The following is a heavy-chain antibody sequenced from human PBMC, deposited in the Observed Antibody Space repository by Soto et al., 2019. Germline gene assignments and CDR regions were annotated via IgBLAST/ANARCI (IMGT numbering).Heavy chain of an antibody. J-gene: IGHJ6*02. CDR2: IKSKTDGGTT. CDR3: TTGGSRITIFGVVSGRYGMDV. Sequence: GGSLRLSCAASGFTFSNAWMNWVRQAPGKGLEWVGRIKSKTDGGTTDYAAPVKGRFTISGDDSKNTLYLQMNSLKTEDTAVYYCTTGGSRITIFGVVSGRYGMDVWGQGTTVTVSS. D-gene: IGHD3-3*01. CDR1: GFTFSNAW. V-gene: IGHV3-15*07.